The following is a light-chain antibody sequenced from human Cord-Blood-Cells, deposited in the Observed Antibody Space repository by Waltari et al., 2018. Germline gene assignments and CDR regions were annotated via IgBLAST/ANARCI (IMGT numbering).Light chain of an antibody. V-gene: IGLV2-23*01. CDR2: EGN. CDR1: SSDVGRFHL. J-gene: IGLJ3*02. Sequence: QSALTQPASVSGSPGQSITISCTGTSSDVGRFHLFSWYQQHPGKAPKLMIYEGNKRPSGVSNRFSGSKSGNTASLTISGLQAEDEADYYCCSYAGSSTSWVFGGGTKLTVL. CDR3: CSYAGSSTSWV.